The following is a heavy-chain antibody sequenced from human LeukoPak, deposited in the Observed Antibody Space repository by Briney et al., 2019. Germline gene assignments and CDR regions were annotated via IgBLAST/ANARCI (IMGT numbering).Heavy chain of an antibody. CDR2: IYTSGST. V-gene: IGHV4-4*07. Sequence: PSETLSLTCTVSGGSISSYYWSWIRQSAGKGLEWIGRIYTSGSTNYNPSLKSRVTMSVDTSKNQFSLKLSSVTAADTAVYYCARDFYDYVWGSYRYPDWFDPWGQGTLVTVSS. J-gene: IGHJ5*02. CDR3: ARDFYDYVWGSYRYPDWFDP. D-gene: IGHD3-16*02. CDR1: GGSISSYY.